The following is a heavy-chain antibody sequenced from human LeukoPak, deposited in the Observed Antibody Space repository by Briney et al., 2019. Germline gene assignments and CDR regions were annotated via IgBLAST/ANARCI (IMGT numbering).Heavy chain of an antibody. J-gene: IGHJ5*02. CDR1: GFTFSSYG. CDR2: ISYDGSNK. D-gene: IGHD2-15*01. V-gene: IGHV3-30*03. CDR3: ARSGVVVAALERGVANWFDP. Sequence: GGCLRLSCAASGFTFSSYGMHWVRQAPGKGLEWVAVISYDGSNKYYADSVKGRFTISRDNAKNSLFLQMNSLRAEDTAVYYCARSGVVVAALERGVANWFDPWGQGTLVTVSS.